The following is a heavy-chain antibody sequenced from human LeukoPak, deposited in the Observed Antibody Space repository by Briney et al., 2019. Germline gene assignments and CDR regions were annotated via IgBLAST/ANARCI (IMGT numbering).Heavy chain of an antibody. V-gene: IGHV3-20*01. J-gene: IGHJ4*02. CDR3: ARVGYYDSSGYRFETPALDY. CDR2: IKWNGGST. D-gene: IGHD3-22*01. Sequence: GGSLRLSCAASGFTFDDYGMIWVRQARGKGLEWFSGIKWNGGSTGYADSVRGIFTIYRDNAKNSLYLQMNSRRAEDTALYRCARVGYYDSSGYRFETPALDYWGQGTLVTGSS. CDR1: GFTFDDYG.